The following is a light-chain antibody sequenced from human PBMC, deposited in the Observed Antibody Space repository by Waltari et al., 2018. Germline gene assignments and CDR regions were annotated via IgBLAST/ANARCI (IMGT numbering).Light chain of an antibody. CDR3: QQYNSYPWT. CDR2: KAS. J-gene: IGKJ1*01. V-gene: IGKV1-5*03. Sequence: TCPDSQSISTWLACYQQKPGKAPKLLIYKASSLESGVPSRFSGSGSGTEFALTISSLQPDDLATYYCQQYNSYPWTFGQGTKLEI. CDR1: QSISTW.